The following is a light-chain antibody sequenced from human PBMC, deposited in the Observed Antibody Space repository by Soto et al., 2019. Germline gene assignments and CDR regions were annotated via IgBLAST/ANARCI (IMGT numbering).Light chain of an antibody. J-gene: IGKJ2*01. CDR2: DAS. Sequence: EIVLTQSPVTLSLSPGERATLSCGASQSVNSNYLAWYQQKPGLAPRLLIYDASSRATGIPDRFSGSGSGTDVTLTISRLEPEDFAVYYCQQYVSPPYTFGQGTKLEIK. V-gene: IGKV3D-20*01. CDR3: QQYVSPPYT. CDR1: QSVNSNY.